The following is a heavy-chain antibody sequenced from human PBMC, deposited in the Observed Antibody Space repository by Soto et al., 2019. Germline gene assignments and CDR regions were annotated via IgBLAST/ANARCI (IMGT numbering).Heavy chain of an antibody. J-gene: IGHJ2*01. CDR2: ISSSEKNI. CDR3: VRVRIDGDWYFDL. Sequence: QEHLGESGGGLVKPGGSLRLSCAASGFTFSDYYMTWIRQAPGKGLDWISYISSSEKNIYYADSVKGRFTISRDNAKSSLSLHMESLRVEDTAVYYCVRVRIDGDWYFDLWGRGTLVTVSS. V-gene: IGHV3-11*01. D-gene: IGHD4-17*01. CDR1: GFTFSDYY.